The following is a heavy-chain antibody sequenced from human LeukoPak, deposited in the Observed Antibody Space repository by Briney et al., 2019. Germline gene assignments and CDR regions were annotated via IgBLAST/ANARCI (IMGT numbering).Heavy chain of an antibody. CDR2: ISGSGGST. V-gene: IGHV3-23*01. CDR3: AKAGIVATIILDY. J-gene: IGHJ4*02. D-gene: IGHD5-12*01. CDR1: GFTFSSYA. Sequence: GGFLRLSCAASGFTFSSYAMSWVRQAPGKGLEWVSAISGSGGSTYYADSVKGRFTISRDNSKNTLYLQMNSLRAEDTAVYYCAKAGIVATIILDYWGQGTLVTVSS.